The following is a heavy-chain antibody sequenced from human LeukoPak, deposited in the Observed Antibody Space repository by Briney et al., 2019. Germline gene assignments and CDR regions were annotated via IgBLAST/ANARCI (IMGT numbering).Heavy chain of an antibody. D-gene: IGHD2-21*01. CDR3: AKDLNTVVMQYFDS. J-gene: IGHJ4*02. CDR1: RYPFNSYG. V-gene: IGHV3-30*02. Sequence: GGSLRLSCTGSRYPFNSYGMHCVRQTPGRGLEWVAFIRYDGKTEYYADSVKGRFTIAREDSHSTVHLHMKDLRPDDAAVYFCAKDLNTVVMQYFDSWGQGTLVSVSS. CDR2: IRYDGKTE.